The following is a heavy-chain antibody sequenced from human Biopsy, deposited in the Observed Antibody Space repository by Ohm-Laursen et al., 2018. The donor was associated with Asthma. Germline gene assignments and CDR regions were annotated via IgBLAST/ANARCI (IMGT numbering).Heavy chain of an antibody. CDR3: LRDTLGYYFDI. V-gene: IGHV3-9*01. CDR1: GFKFDEYT. CDR2: ISWNSATI. J-gene: IGHJ4*02. D-gene: IGHD5-24*01. Sequence: SLRLSCSASGFKFDEYTMHWVRQAPGKGLEWVSGISWNSATIGYADSVEGRFTISRDNSKNMLFLQMNSLRAEDTAVYYCLRDTLGYYFDIWGQGTQVTVSS.